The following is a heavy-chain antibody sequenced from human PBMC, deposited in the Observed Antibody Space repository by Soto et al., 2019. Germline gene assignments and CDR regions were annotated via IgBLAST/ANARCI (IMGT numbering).Heavy chain of an antibody. CDR1: GFSLSTGGVG. J-gene: IGHJ5*02. D-gene: IGHD6-13*01. CDR2: IYWNDDK. Sequence: SGPTLVNPTQTLTLTCTFSGFSLSTGGVGVGWIRQPPGKALEWLALIYWNDDKRYSPSLKSRLTITKDTSKNQVVLTMTNMDPVDTATYYCAQALKQQLVRGSTGWFDPWGQGTLVTVSS. CDR3: AQALKQQLVRGSTGWFDP. V-gene: IGHV2-5*01.